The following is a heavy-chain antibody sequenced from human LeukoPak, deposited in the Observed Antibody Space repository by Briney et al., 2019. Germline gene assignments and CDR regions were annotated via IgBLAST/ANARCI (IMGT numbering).Heavy chain of an antibody. J-gene: IGHJ5*02. CDR2: IYWNDDK. V-gene: IGHV2-5*01. D-gene: IGHD3-3*01. CDR1: GFSLSTSGVG. CDR3: AHRRGTYYDSWSSSNWFDP. Sequence: SGPTLVNPTQTLTLTCTFSGFSLSTSGVGVGWIRQPPGKALEWLALIYWNDDKRYSPSLKSRLTITKDTSKNQVVLTMTNMDPVDTATYYCAHRRGTYYDSWSSSNWFDPWGQGTLVTVSS.